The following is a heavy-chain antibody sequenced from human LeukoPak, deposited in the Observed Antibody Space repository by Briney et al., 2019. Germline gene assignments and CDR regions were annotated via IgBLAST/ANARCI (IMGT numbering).Heavy chain of an antibody. CDR3: AKVSGNSYYYFDS. D-gene: IGHD6-19*01. V-gene: IGHV3-23*01. J-gene: IGHJ4*02. CDR2: ISGNSRST. Sequence: PGGSLRLSCAVSGFTFSDHSMHWVRQAPGKGLEWVSDISGNSRSTYYADSVKGRFTISRDNSKNTLFLQVDSLRADDTAVYYCAKVSGNSYYYFDSWGQGSLVTVSS. CDR1: GFTFSDHS.